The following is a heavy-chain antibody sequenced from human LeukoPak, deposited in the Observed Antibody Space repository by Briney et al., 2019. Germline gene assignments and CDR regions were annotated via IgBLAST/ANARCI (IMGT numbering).Heavy chain of an antibody. CDR3: ARDRHLWYPTPSYYFDY. V-gene: IGHV3-48*03. CDR2: ISSSGSTI. Sequence: GGSLRLSCAASGFTFSSYEMNWVRQAPGKGLEWVSYISSSGSTIYYADSVKGRFTISRDNAKNSLYLQMNSLRAEDTAVYYCARDRHLWYPTPSYYFDYWGQGTLVTVSS. D-gene: IGHD5-18*01. J-gene: IGHJ4*02. CDR1: GFTFSSYE.